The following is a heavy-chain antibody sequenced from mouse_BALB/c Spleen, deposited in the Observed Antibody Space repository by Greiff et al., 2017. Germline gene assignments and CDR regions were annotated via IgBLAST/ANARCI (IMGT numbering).Heavy chain of an antibody. Sequence: EVQGVESGGGLVKHGGSLKLSCAASGFTFSDYYMYWVRQTPEKRLEWVATISDGGSYTYYPDSVKGRFTISRDNAKNNLYLQMSSLKSEDTAMYYCARDINGNYDAMDYWGQGTSVTVSS. CDR3: ARDINGNYDAMDY. D-gene: IGHD2-1*01. V-gene: IGHV5-4*02. CDR2: ISDGGSYT. J-gene: IGHJ4*01. CDR1: GFTFSDYY.